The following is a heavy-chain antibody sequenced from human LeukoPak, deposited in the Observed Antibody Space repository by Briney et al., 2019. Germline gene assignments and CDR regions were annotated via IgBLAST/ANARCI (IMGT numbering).Heavy chain of an antibody. CDR2: IYYSGST. J-gene: IGHJ6*02. CDR1: GVSITSGDYY. V-gene: IGHV4-30-4*01. Sequence: SQTLSLTCTVSGVSITSGDYYRSWIRQPPGTGLEWIGYIYYSGSTYYNPSLKSRVTISVDTSKNQFSLKLSSVTAADTAVYYCARDFTDYYGMDVWGQGTTVTVSS. CDR3: ARDFTDYYGMDV.